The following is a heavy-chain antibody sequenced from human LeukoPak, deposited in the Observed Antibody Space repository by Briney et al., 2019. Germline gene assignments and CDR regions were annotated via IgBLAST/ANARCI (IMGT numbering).Heavy chain of an antibody. CDR1: GFSFNNNG. V-gene: IGHV3-30*02. D-gene: IGHD6-13*01. J-gene: IGHJ4*02. CDR2: LRYDGIYT. Sequence: GGSLRLSCVASGFSFNNNGMHWVRQAPGKGLQWVAFLRYDGIYTYYADSVKGRFIISRDNSKNTLYLQMNSLRPEDTAVYYCARVTGYMTEDYFDYWGQGTLITVSS. CDR3: ARVTGYMTEDYFDY.